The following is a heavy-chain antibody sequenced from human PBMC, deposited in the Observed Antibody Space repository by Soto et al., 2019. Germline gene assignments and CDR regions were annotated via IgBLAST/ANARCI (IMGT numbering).Heavy chain of an antibody. CDR1: XXTXXRXA. CDR2: ISGSGGST. J-gene: IGHJ4*02. Sequence: GGXLRLSCAAXXXTXXRXAXXXXXQAPGKGLEWVSAISGSGGSTYYAASMKGRFTISRDNSKNTLYLQMNSLRAEDTAVYYCARYSSSWYIDYWGQGTQXT. V-gene: IGHV3-23*01. D-gene: IGHD6-13*01. CDR3: ARYSSSWYIDY.